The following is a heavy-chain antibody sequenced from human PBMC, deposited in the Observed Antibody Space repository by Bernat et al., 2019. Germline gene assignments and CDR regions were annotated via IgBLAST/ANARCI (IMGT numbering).Heavy chain of an antibody. CDR1: GFTFSSFA. V-gene: IGHV3-23*01. CDR2: ISGSGDRT. D-gene: IGHD2-15*01. Sequence: EVQLLESGGGLVQPGGSLRLSCGASGFTFSSFAMSWVRQAAGRGLEGVSGISGSGDRTYYADAGKGRFTISRDNSKNTLYLQMNSLRAEDTAVYYCAKGIYPKGYCSGGNCYYYFYGMDVWGQGTTVTVSS. J-gene: IGHJ6*02. CDR3: AKGIYPKGYCSGGNCYYYFYGMDV.